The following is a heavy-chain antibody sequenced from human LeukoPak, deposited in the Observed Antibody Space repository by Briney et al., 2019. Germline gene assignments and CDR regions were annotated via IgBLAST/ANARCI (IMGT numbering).Heavy chain of an antibody. Sequence: PSETLSLTCAVYGGSFSGYYWSWIRQPPGKGLEWIGEINHSGSTNYNPSLKSRVTISVDTSKNQFSLKLSSVTAADTAVYYCAREESSPYYYYYYMDVWGKGTTVTLSS. D-gene: IGHD3-10*01. CDR3: AREESSPYYYYYYMDV. CDR2: INHSGST. CDR1: GGSFSGYY. J-gene: IGHJ6*03. V-gene: IGHV4-34*01.